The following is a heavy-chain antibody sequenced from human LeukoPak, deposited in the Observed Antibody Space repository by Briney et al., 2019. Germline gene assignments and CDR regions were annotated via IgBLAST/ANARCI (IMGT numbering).Heavy chain of an antibody. V-gene: IGHV1-46*01. CDR3: ARDNSVGDYAWWFDP. CDR1: GYTFTSYY. Sequence: GASVKVSCKASGYTFTSYYMHWVRQAPGQGLEWMGLINPTGGSTGYAQKFRGRVTMTRDLSTSTDYMELSSLRSDDTAVYFCARDNSVGDYAWWFDPWGQGTLVTVSS. CDR2: INPTGGST. J-gene: IGHJ5*02. D-gene: IGHD1-26*01.